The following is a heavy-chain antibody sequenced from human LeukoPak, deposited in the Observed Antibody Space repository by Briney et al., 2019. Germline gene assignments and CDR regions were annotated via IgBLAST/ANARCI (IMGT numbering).Heavy chain of an antibody. Sequence: RGSLRLSCEASGFTFSTYGMHWVRQAPGKGLEWVAVIWYDGSNKNYADSVKGRFTISRDNSKNTLYLQMNGLRAEDTAVYYCARGGRTTWHGMDVWGQGTTVTVSS. D-gene: IGHD4-17*01. V-gene: IGHV3-33*01. CDR1: GFTFSTYG. CDR3: ARGGRTTWHGMDV. CDR2: IWYDGSNK. J-gene: IGHJ6*02.